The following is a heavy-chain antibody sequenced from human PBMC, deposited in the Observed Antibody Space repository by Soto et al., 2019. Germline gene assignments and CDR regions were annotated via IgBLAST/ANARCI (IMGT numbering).Heavy chain of an antibody. CDR3: AKDTYYYDRSGYYTYDY. J-gene: IGHJ4*02. D-gene: IGHD3-22*01. Sequence: GGSLRLSCAASGFTFSSYGVHWVRQAPGKGLEWVAVISYDGSNKQYADSVKGRFTISRDNSKNTLDLQMNSLRAEDTAVYYCAKDTYYYDRSGYYTYDYWGQGTLVTVSS. CDR2: ISYDGSNK. CDR1: GFTFSSYG. V-gene: IGHV3-30*18.